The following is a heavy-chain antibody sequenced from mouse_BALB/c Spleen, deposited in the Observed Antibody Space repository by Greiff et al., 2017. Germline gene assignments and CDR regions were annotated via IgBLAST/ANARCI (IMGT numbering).Heavy chain of an antibody. CDR3: ARNRGDGYSYYAMDY. D-gene: IGHD2-3*01. CDR2: IWSGGST. J-gene: IGHJ4*01. CDR1: GFSLTSYG. V-gene: IGHV2-2*02. Sequence: QVQLKESGPGLVQPSQSLSITCTVSGFSLTSYGVHWVRQSPGKGLEWLGVIWSGGSTDYNAAFISRLSISKDNSKSQVFFKMNSLQANDTAIYYCARNRGDGYSYYAMDYWGQGTSVTVSS.